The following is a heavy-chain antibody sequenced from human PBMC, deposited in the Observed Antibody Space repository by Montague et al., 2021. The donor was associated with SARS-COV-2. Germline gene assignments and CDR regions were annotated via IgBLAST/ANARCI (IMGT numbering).Heavy chain of an antibody. CDR2: TYYSGST. D-gene: IGHD3-22*01. Sequence: SETLSLTCTVSGGSISSSSYYWGWIRQPPGKGLEWIGSTYYSGSTYYNPSLKSRVTISVDTSKNQFSLKLSSVTAADTAVYYCARHGKTRIAMIVVVIGYFDYWGQGTLVTVSS. V-gene: IGHV4-39*01. CDR3: ARHGKTRIAMIVVVIGYFDY. J-gene: IGHJ4*02. CDR1: GGSISSSSYY.